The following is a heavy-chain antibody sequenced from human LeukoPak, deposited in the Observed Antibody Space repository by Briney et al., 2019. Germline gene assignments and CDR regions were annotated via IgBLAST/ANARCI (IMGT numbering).Heavy chain of an antibody. V-gene: IGHV3-23*01. CDR3: VRVGTDSIGSYPDY. D-gene: IGHD3-22*01. CDR1: GFTFSTYA. CDR2: ISDSGGST. Sequence: GGSLRLSCAASGFTFSTYAMSWVRQAPAKGLEWVSGISDSGGSTKYADSVKGRFTISRDNTKNMLYLQMNSLRAEDTAIYYCVRVGTDSIGSYPDYWGQGTLVTVTS. J-gene: IGHJ4*02.